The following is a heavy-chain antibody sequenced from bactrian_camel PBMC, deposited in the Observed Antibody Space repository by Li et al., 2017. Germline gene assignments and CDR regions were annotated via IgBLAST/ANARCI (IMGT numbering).Heavy chain of an antibody. J-gene: IGHJ4*01. D-gene: IGHD4*01. CDR2: LNTGAGST. V-gene: IGHV3S40*01. Sequence: VQLVESGGGSVPAGGSLSLSCIASRYARRSPVMGWFRQAPGKERQAVAALNTGAGSTHYADSVKGRFAITRENTENTVTVYLQLNSLKTEDTAMYFCAKGAYSGYASKGGYVYWGQGTQVTVS. CDR1: RYARRSPV. CDR3: AKGAYSGYASKGGYVY.